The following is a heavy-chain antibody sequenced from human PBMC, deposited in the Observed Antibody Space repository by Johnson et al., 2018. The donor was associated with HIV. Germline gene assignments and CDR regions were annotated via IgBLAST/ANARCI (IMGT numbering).Heavy chain of an antibody. Sequence: QVHLVESGGGVVQPGRSLRLSCTASGFTFRSYGMYWVRQAPGKGLEWMALIWYDGSNKYYADSVQGRFTISRDNSKNTLYLQMNSLRAEDTAVYYCAKARSVYDFRSGTADDAFDIWGQGTMVTVSS. V-gene: IGHV3-33*06. CDR2: IWYDGSNK. D-gene: IGHD3-3*01. CDR3: AKARSVYDFRSGTADDAFDI. CDR1: GFTFRSYG. J-gene: IGHJ3*02.